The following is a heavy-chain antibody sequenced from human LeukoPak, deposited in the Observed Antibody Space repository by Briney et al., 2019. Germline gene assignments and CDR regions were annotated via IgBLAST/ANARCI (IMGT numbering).Heavy chain of an antibody. Sequence: RPGGSLRLSCAASGFTFDDYAMHWVRHAPGKGLEWVSLISWDGGSTYYADSVKGRFTISRDNSKNSLYLQMNSLRAEDTALYYCAKDIVAVAGYYFDYWGQGTLVTVSS. CDR3: AKDIVAVAGYYFDY. D-gene: IGHD6-19*01. V-gene: IGHV3-43D*03. J-gene: IGHJ4*02. CDR1: GFTFDDYA. CDR2: ISWDGGST.